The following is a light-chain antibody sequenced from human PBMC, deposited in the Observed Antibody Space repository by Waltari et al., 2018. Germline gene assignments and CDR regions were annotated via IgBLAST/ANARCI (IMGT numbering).Light chain of an antibody. Sequence: IVLTQSPAILSLSPGERATLSCRASRTVNSYLNWYQQKPGQAPRLLIYDASNRATGISDRFTGSGSGTDFTLTISSVEPEDSAVYYCQQRNTWPPLTFGGGTKVVIK. CDR1: RTVNSY. V-gene: IGKV3-11*01. J-gene: IGKJ4*01. CDR3: QQRNTWPPLT. CDR2: DAS.